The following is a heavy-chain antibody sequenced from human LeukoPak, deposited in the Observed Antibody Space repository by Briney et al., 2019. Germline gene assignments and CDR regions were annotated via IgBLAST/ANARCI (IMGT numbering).Heavy chain of an antibody. J-gene: IGHJ4*02. Sequence: GLLRLSCAASGFPFSGYGMHWVRQAPGKGLEWVGVIWSDGSNKYYADSVKGRFTIYRDNSKNTLYLQMNSLRAEDTAVYYCARDVSDATMYYFDYWGQGNLVTVSS. D-gene: IGHD1-1*01. V-gene: IGHV3-33*01. CDR3: ARDVSDATMYYFDY. CDR1: GFPFSGYG. CDR2: IWSDGSNK.